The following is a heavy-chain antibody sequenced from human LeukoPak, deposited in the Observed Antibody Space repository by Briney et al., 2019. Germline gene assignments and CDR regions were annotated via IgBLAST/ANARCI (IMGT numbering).Heavy chain of an antibody. V-gene: IGHV1-69*13. Sequence: GASVKVSCKASGGTFSSYAISWVRQAPGQGLEWMGGIIPISGTANYAQKFQGRVTITADESTSTAYMELSSLRSEDTAVYYCARLPLDIVVVPAAMGHYYYYGMDVWGRGTTVTVSS. CDR2: IIPISGTA. CDR3: ARLPLDIVVVPAAMGHYYYYGMDV. J-gene: IGHJ6*04. CDR1: GGTFSSYA. D-gene: IGHD2-2*01.